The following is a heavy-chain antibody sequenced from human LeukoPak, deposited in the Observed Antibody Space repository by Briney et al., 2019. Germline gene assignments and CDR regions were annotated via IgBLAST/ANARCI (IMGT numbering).Heavy chain of an antibody. CDR1: GGSISSSSYY. CDR3: ARRGITVVRGVSVNWFDP. CDR2: IYYSGST. D-gene: IGHD3-10*01. Sequence: SETLSLTCTVSGGSISSSSYYWGCIRQPPGKELEWIGCIYYSGSTYYNPSLKSRATISVNTPKKQFSLKLSSVTAADTAVYYCARRGITVVRGVSVNWFDPWGQGTLVTVSS. V-gene: IGHV4-39*01. J-gene: IGHJ5*02.